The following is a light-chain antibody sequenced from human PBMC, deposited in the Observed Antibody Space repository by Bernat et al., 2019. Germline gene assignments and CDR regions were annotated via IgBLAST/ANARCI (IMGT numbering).Light chain of an antibody. J-gene: IGLJ2*01. Sequence: QSALTQPASVSGSPGQSISISCSGTSSDVGGSTYVSWYQQRPGKAPKLMIYDVGNRPSGVSNRFSGSKSGNTASLTISGLQTEDEADYYCSCSSYTSTSALVVFGGGTKLTAL. CDR3: SSYTSTSALVV. CDR2: DVG. V-gene: IGLV2-14*03. CDR1: SSDVGGSTY.